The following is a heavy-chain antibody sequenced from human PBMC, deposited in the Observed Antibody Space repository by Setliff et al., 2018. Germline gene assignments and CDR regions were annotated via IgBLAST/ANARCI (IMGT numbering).Heavy chain of an antibody. D-gene: IGHD3-10*01. J-gene: IGHJ3*02. CDR1: GFTFSSYA. V-gene: IGHV3-64D*09. CDR3: VKTHWDTWIRGAFDI. CDR2: ISSNGGST. Sequence: HPGGSLRLSCSASGFTFSSYAMHWVRQAPGKGLEYVSAISSNGGSTYYADSVKGRFTISRDSSKNTLYLQMSSLRAEDTAVYYCVKTHWDTWIRGAFDIWGQGTMVTVSS.